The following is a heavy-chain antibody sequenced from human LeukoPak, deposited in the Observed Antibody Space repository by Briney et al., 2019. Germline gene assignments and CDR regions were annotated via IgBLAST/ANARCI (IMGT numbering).Heavy chain of an antibody. V-gene: IGHV1-24*01. J-gene: IGHJ4*02. Sequence: ASVKVSCKVSGYTLTELSMHWVRQAPGKGLEWTGGFDPEDGETIYAQKFQGRVTMTEDTSTDTAYMELSSLRSEDTAVYYCATVPRSGIVATIFGSTDWGQGTLVTVSS. CDR3: ATVPRSGIVATIFGSTD. D-gene: IGHD5-12*01. CDR1: GYTLTELS. CDR2: FDPEDGET.